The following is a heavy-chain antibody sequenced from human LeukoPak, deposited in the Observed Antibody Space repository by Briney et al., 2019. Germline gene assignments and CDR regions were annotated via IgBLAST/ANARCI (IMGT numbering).Heavy chain of an antibody. D-gene: IGHD1-26*01. CDR3: TKGSGSYYYFDY. CDR1: GFTFSTYA. J-gene: IGHJ4*02. V-gene: IGHV3-23*01. CDR2: ISNSGGTT. Sequence: PGGSLRLSCAASGFTFSTYAMSWVRQAPGKGLAWVSLISNSGGTTFYADAVKGRFTISRDNSKNTLYLQIDSLRAEDTAVYYCTKGSGSYYYFDYWGQGTLVTVSS.